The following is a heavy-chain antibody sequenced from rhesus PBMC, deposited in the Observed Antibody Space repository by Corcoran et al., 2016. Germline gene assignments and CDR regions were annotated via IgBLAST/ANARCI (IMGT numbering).Heavy chain of an antibody. CDR1: GGSIRSHY. V-gene: IGHV4-160*01. J-gene: IGHJ4*01. CDR2: IPGSGGST. CDR3: ARDTGYEYSGRKDLDY. D-gene: IGHD6-25*01. Sequence: QVQLQESGPGLVTSSETLSLTCAVSGGSIRSHYWSCIRPPPGMGLEWTGRIPGSGGSTDYNTAGKSRGTSTTDTSKNQFSRKLSSETAADTAVYYCARDTGYEYSGRKDLDYWGQGVLVTVSS.